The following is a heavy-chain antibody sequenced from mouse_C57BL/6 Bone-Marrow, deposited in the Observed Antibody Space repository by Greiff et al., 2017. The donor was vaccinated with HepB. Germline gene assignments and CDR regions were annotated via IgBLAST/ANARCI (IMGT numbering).Heavy chain of an antibody. CDR1: GYSFTGYY. Sequence: VQLQQSGPELVKPGASVKISCKASGYSFTGYYMNWVKQSPEKSLEWIGEINPSTGGTTYNQKFKAKATLTVDKSSSTAYMQLKSLTSEDSAVYYCASIYSHWYFDVWGTGTTATVSS. CDR3: ASIYSHWYFDV. J-gene: IGHJ1*03. D-gene: IGHD2-12*01. V-gene: IGHV1-42*01. CDR2: INPSTGGT.